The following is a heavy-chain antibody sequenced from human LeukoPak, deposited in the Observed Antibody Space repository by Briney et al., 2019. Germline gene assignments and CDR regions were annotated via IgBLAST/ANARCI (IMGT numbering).Heavy chain of an antibody. J-gene: IGHJ4*02. CDR3: ARGLDVDTAMGRLGD. CDR2: IKQDGSEK. Sequence: GGSLRLSCAASGFTFSSYWMSWVRQAPGKGLEWVANIKQDGSEKYYVDPVKGRFTISRDNAKNSLYLQMNSLRAEDTAVYYCARGLDVDTAMGRLGDWGQGTLVTVSS. D-gene: IGHD5-18*01. CDR1: GFTFSSYW. V-gene: IGHV3-7*01.